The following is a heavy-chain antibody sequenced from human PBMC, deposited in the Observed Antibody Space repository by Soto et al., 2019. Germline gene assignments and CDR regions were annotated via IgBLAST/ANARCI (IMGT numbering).Heavy chain of an antibody. J-gene: IGHJ6*02. Sequence: GGSLRLSFAASGFIFSSFGMHWVRQAPGKGLEWVAVISFDGSNKYYADSVKGRFTISRDSSKNTLYLQMNSLRAEDTAVYFCAKVTPVAGRPMLEYFYYGMDXWGQVTTFTVS. CDR2: ISFDGSNK. D-gene: IGHD6-6*01. V-gene: IGHV3-30*18. CDR3: AKVTPVAGRPMLEYFYYGMDX. CDR1: GFIFSSFG.